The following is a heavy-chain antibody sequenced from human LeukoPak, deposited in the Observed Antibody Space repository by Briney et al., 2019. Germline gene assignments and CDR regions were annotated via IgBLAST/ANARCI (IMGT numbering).Heavy chain of an antibody. Sequence: GGSLRLSCAASGFTFSSYAMHWVRQAPGKGLEWVAVISYDGSNKYYADSVKGRFTISRDNSKNTLYLQMNSLRAEDTAVYYCARDHGYYGSGSLDYWGQGTLVTVSS. J-gene: IGHJ4*02. CDR3: ARDHGYYGSGSLDY. D-gene: IGHD3-10*01. V-gene: IGHV3-30*04. CDR1: GFTFSSYA. CDR2: ISYDGSNK.